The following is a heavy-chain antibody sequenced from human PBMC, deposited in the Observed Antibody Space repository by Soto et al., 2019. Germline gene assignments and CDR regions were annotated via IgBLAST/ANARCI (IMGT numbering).Heavy chain of an antibody. CDR1: GCSISSYY. CDR2: IYYSGST. Sequence: QVQLQESGPGLVKPSETLSLTCTVSGCSISSYYWSWIRQPPGKGLEWIGYIYYSGSTNYNPSLKSRVTISVDTSKNQFSLKLSSVTAADTAVYYCASGPYYYMDVWGKGTTVTVSS. CDR3: ASGPYYYMDV. V-gene: IGHV4-59*01. J-gene: IGHJ6*03.